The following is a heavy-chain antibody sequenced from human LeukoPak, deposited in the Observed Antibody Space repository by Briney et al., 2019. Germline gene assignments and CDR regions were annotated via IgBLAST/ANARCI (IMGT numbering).Heavy chain of an antibody. Sequence: SSETLSLTCTVSGGSISGYYWSWIRQPAGKGLEWIGRIYTTGSTNYNPSLKSRVTMSVDTSKNQSSLKLTSVTAADTAVYYCARGRNCGGDCYYFHYWGQGTLVTVSS. J-gene: IGHJ4*02. CDR3: ARGRNCGGDCYYFHY. D-gene: IGHD2-21*02. CDR1: GGSISGYY. V-gene: IGHV4-4*07. CDR2: IYTTGST.